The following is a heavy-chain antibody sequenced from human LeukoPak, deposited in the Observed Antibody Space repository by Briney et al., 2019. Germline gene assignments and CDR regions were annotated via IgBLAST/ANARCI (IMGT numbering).Heavy chain of an antibody. J-gene: IGHJ4*02. Sequence: GGSLRLSCAASGFTFGAYYMTWVCQAPGKGLEWVANIKQDGSERLYVDSVKGRFTISRDNAKNSLFLQMHSLRAEDTAVYYCGAGAGWSIGYWGQGTLVTVSS. D-gene: IGHD2-15*01. V-gene: IGHV3-7*01. CDR2: IKQDGSER. CDR3: GAGAGWSIGY. CDR1: GFTFGAYY.